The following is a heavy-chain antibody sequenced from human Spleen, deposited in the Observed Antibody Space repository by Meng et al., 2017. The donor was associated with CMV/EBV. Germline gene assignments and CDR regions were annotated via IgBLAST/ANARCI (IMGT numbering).Heavy chain of an antibody. CDR3: ARGRGFDFSSGYVSNYYYLMDV. J-gene: IGHJ6*02. CDR2: SSAYNANT. CDR1: GYTFTSYG. D-gene: IGHD3-3*01. V-gene: IGHV1-18*01. Sequence: ASVKVSCKASGYTFTSYGISWVRQAPGQGLEWMGWSSAYNANTNYVQKLQGRVTMTTDTSTSTAYMELRSLRSDDTAVYYCARGRGFDFSSGYVSNYYYLMDVWGQGTTVTVSS.